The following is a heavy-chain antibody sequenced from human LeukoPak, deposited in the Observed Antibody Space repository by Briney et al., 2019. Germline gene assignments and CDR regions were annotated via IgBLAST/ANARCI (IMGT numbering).Heavy chain of an antibody. CDR2: ISSSSSYI. D-gene: IGHD5-18*01. V-gene: IGHV3-21*01. J-gene: IGHJ4*02. CDR3: ASIIGGYSYGFDY. Sequence: GGSLRLSCAASGFTFSSYSMKWVRHAPGKGLEWVSSISSSSSYIYYADSVKSRFTISRDNAQNSLYLQKNSLRAEDTAVYYCASIIGGYSYGFDYWGQGTLVTVSS. CDR1: GFTFSSYS.